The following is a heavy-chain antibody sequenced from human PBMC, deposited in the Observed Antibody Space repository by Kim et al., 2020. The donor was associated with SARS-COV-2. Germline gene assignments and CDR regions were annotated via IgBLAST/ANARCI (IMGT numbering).Heavy chain of an antibody. D-gene: IGHD4-17*01. J-gene: IGHJ4*02. V-gene: IGHV1-69*04. CDR2: IIPILGIA. Sequence: SVKVSCKASGGTFSSYAISWVRQAPGQGLEWMGRIIPILGIANYAQKFQGRVTITADKSTSTAYMELSSLRSEDTAVYYCAPSRGADYGDFDYWGQGTLVTVSS. CDR3: APSRGADYGDFDY. CDR1: GGTFSSYA.